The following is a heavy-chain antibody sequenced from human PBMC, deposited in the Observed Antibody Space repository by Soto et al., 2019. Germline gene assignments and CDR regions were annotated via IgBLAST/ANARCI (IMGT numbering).Heavy chain of an antibody. CDR1: GFTFSSYD. Sequence: EVQLVESGGGLVQPGGSLRLSCAASGFTFSSYDMHWVRQATGKGLEWVSAIGTAGDTYYPGSVKGGFTISRENSKNSLYPQTNSLRAGDTAVYDCAREVAGLGAFDIWGQGTMVTVSS. CDR2: IGTAGDT. V-gene: IGHV3-13*01. CDR3: AREVAGLGAFDI. J-gene: IGHJ3*02. D-gene: IGHD2-21*01.